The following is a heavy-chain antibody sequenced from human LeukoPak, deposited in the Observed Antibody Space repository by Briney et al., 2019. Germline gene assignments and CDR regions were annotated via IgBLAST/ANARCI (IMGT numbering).Heavy chain of an antibody. CDR1: GYTLTELS. CDR2: FDPEDGET. J-gene: IGHJ4*02. CDR3: ATGRSSWYGREYYFDY. Sequence: ASVKVSCKVSGYTLTELSMHWVRQAPGKGLEWMGGFDPEDGETIYAQEFQGRVTMTEDTSTDTAYMELSSLRSEDTAMYYCATGRSSWYGREYYFDYWGQGTLVTVSS. V-gene: IGHV1-24*01. D-gene: IGHD6-13*01.